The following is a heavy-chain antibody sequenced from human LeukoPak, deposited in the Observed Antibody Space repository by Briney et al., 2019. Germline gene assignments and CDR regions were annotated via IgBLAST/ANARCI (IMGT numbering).Heavy chain of an antibody. CDR1: GGSISSGDYY. J-gene: IGHJ4*02. V-gene: IGHV4-30-4*08. CDR2: IYYSGST. Sequence: PSETLSLTCTVSGGSISSGDYYWSWIRQPPRKGLEWIGYIYYSGSTYYNPSLKSRLTISVDTSKNQFSLKLSSVTAADTAVYYCARVKYTTRPFDYWGQGTLVTVSS. CDR3: ARVKYTTRPFDY. D-gene: IGHD1-1*01.